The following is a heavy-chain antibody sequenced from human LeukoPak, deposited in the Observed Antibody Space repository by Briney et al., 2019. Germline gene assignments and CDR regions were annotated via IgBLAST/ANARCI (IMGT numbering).Heavy chain of an antibody. CDR1: GFSFSSYN. CDR2: ITTSSTYT. CDR3: ARDPSSGWYLKGWFDP. D-gene: IGHD6-19*01. J-gene: IGHJ5*02. V-gene: IGHV3-21*01. Sequence: PGGSLRLSCEASGFSFSSYNMDWVRQTPGKGLEWISSITTSSTYTFYADSVKGRFTISRDNARNSLYLQMNSLRVEDTAVYYCARDPSSGWYLKGWFDPWGQGTLVTVSS.